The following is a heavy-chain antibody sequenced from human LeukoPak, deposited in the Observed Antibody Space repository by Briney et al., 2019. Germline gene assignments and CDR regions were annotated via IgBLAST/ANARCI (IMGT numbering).Heavy chain of an antibody. J-gene: IGHJ4*02. CDR2: ISSSGSTI. CDR1: GFIFSTYE. CDR3: ARDGDLTPAVPFDY. Sequence: GGSLRLSCAASGFIFSTYEMNGVRQAPGKGLEWVSYISSSGSTIYYADSVKGRFTISRDNAKNSLYLQMNSLRAEDTAIYYCARDGDLTPAVPFDYWGQGTLVTVSS. D-gene: IGHD6-25*01. V-gene: IGHV3-48*03.